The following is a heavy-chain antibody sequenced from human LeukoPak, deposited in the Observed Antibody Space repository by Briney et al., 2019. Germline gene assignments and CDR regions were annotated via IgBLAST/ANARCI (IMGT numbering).Heavy chain of an antibody. CDR3: ARVYYGRSYDYWYFDL. CDR1: GGSISSYY. V-gene: IGHV4-4*07. D-gene: IGHD3-10*01. Sequence: SETLSLTCTVSGGSISSYYWSWIRQPAGKGLEWIGRIYTSGSTNYNPSLKSRVTISVDTSKNQFSLKLNSVTAADTAVYYCARVYYGRSYDYWYFDLWGRGTLVTVSS. CDR2: IYTSGST. J-gene: IGHJ2*01.